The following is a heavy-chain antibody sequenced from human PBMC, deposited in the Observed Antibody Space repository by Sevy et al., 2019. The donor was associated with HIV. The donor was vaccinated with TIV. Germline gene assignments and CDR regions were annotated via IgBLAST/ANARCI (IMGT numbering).Heavy chain of an antibody. Sequence: ASVKVSCKVSGYTLTELSMHWVRQAPGKGLEWMGGFDPEDGETIYAQKFQGRVTMTEDTSTDTAYMELSSLRSEDTAVYYCATHGSGRYRLSYWGQGTLVTVSS. V-gene: IGHV1-24*01. D-gene: IGHD3-10*01. CDR1: GYTLTELS. CDR2: FDPEDGET. CDR3: ATHGSGRYRLSY. J-gene: IGHJ4*02.